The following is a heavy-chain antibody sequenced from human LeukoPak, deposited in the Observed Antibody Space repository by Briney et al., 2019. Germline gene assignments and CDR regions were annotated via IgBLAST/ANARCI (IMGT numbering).Heavy chain of an antibody. D-gene: IGHD3-10*01. V-gene: IGHV3-21*01. CDR2: ISNSSTYI. J-gene: IGHJ5*02. CDR1: GFTFSGYT. Sequence: GGSLRLSCAASGFTFSGYTMTWVRQAPGKGLEWVSSISNSSTYIYYADSVKGRFTISRDNVQNSLSLQMNSLRAGDTALYYCAKVNSASYGSGSYYDWFDPWGQGTLVTVSS. CDR3: AKVNSASYGSGSYYDWFDP.